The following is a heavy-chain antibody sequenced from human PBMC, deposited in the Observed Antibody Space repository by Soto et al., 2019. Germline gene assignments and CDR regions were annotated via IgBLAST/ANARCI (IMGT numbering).Heavy chain of an antibody. J-gene: IGHJ6*02. CDR2: ISYDGSNK. V-gene: IGHV3-30*18. CDR1: GFTFSSYG. CDR3: AKGPITGTTYGMDV. Sequence: PGGSLRLSCAASGFTFSSYGMHWVRQAPGKGLEWVAVISYDGSNKYYADSVKGRFTISRDNSKNTLYLQMNSLRAEDTAVYYCAKGPITGTTYGMDVWGQGTTVTVS. D-gene: IGHD1-7*01.